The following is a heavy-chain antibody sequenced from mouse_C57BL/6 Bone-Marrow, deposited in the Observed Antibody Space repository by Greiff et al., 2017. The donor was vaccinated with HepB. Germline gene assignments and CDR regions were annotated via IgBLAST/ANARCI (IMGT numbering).Heavy chain of an antibody. V-gene: IGHV5-4*01. CDR1: GFTFSSYA. Sequence: EVQGVESGGGLVKPGGSLKLSCAASGFTFSSYAMSWVRQTPEKRLEWVATISDGGSYTYYPDNVKGRFTISRDNAKNNLYLQMSHLKSEDTAMYYCARDPTVAYWGQGTLVTVSA. J-gene: IGHJ3*01. D-gene: IGHD1-1*01. CDR2: ISDGGSYT. CDR3: ARDPTVAY.